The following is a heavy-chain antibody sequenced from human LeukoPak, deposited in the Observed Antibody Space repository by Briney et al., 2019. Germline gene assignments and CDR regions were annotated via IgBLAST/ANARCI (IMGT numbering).Heavy chain of an antibody. CDR2: ISAYNGNT. D-gene: IGHD4-17*01. CDR3: ALTTVTTDDAFDI. CDR1: GYTFTSYG. Sequence: ASVKVSCKASGYTFTSYGISWVRQAPGQGLEWMGWISAYNGNTNYAQKLQGRVTMTTDPSTSTAYMELRSLRSDDTAVYYCALTTVTTDDAFDIWGQGTMVTVSS. V-gene: IGHV1-18*01. J-gene: IGHJ3*02.